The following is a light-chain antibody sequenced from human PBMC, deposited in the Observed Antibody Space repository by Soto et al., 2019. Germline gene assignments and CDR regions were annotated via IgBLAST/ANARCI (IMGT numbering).Light chain of an antibody. CDR1: QSISRSY. J-gene: IGKJ4*01. V-gene: IGKV3-20*01. CDR2: GAS. Sequence: EILLTQSPGTLSLCPGERATLSCRASQSISRSYLAWYQQKPGQAPRLLIYGASSRATGIPDRFSGSGSGTDFTLTISRLEPEDFAVYYCQQYDSSPLTFGGGTKVEIK. CDR3: QQYDSSPLT.